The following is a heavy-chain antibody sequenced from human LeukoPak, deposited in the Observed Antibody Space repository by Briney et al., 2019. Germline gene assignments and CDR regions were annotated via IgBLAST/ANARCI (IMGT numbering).Heavy chain of an antibody. D-gene: IGHD6-6*01. CDR2: ISPTGSTT. V-gene: IGHV3-74*01. CDR3: ARGPNSNWSGLDF. J-gene: IGHJ4*02. Sequence: PGGSLRLSCTASGFSFSGHWMHWARQLPGKGLVWLSRISPTGSTTSYADSVKGRFTVSRDNAKNTLYLQVNNLRAEDTAVYYCARGPNSNWSGLDFWGQGTLLTVSS. CDR1: GFSFSGHW.